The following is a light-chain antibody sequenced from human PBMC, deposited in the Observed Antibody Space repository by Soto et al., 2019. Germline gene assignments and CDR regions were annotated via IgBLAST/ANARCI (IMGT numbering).Light chain of an antibody. CDR1: SSNIGAGFY. J-gene: IGLJ1*01. CDR2: ANT. CDR3: QSYDSSLSGSYV. Sequence: QSVLTQPPSVSGAPGQRVTISCTGSSSNIGAGFYVHWYQQLPGTAPKLLIYANTNRPSGVPDRFSGSKSGTSASLAITGLQAEDEADYYCQSYDSSLSGSYVFGTGTKLTVL. V-gene: IGLV1-40*01.